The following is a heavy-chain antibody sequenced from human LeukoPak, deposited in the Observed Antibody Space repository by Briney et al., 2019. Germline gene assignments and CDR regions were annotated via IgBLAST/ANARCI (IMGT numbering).Heavy chain of an antibody. D-gene: IGHD1-7*01. J-gene: IGHJ4*02. CDR3: ARAPGITGTILFDY. CDR1: GGSISSGSYY. V-gene: IGHV4-61*02. CDR2: IYTSGST. Sequence: SETLSLTCTVSGGSISSGSYYWSWIRQPAGKGLEWIGRIYTSGSTNYNPSLKSRVTISVDTSKNQFSLKLSSVTAADTAVYYCARAPGITGTILFDYWGQGTLVTVSS.